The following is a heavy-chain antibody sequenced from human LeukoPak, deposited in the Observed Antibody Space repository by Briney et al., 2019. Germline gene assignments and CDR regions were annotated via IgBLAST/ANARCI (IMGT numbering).Heavy chain of an antibody. V-gene: IGHV7-4-1*01. J-gene: IGHJ6*04. D-gene: IGHD2-8*01. CDR3: AREGVLYYGDYYYYGMDV. CDR2: INTNTGNP. CDR1: GYTFTSYA. Sequence: ASVKVSCKASGYTFTSYAVNWVRQAPGQGLEWMGWINTNTGNPTYAQGFTGRFVFSLDTSVSTAYLQICSLKAEDTAVYYCAREGVLYYGDYYYYGMDVWGKGTTVTVSS.